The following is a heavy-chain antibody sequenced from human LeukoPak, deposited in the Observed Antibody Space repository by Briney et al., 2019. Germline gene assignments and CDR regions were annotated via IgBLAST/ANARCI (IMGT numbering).Heavy chain of an antibody. CDR1: EFTFRSYD. D-gene: IGHD1-26*01. Sequence: QPGGSLRLSCVASEFTFRSYDMHWVRQAPGKGLEWVAVISYDGSNKDYADSVKGRFTISRDNTKNTLFLQMNSLRAEDTAVYYCAKDRFSVGADDAFDIWGQGTMVTVSS. CDR3: AKDRFSVGADDAFDI. J-gene: IGHJ3*02. CDR2: ISYDGSNK. V-gene: IGHV3-30*18.